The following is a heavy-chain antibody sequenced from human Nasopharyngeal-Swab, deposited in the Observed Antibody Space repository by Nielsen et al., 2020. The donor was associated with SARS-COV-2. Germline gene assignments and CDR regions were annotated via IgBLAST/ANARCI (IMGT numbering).Heavy chain of an antibody. CDR2: FYYSGSA. V-gene: IGHV4-39*01. Sequence: SETLSLTCTVSGASISSSTYYWAWIRQAPGRGLDWIGSFYYSGSAYYNPSLKSRVTISVDTSRNDLYLKLTSVTAADTAVYYCARHPVDGRLWVRGVMKEYGMDVWGQGTTVTAS. CDR3: ARHPVDGRLWVRGVMKEYGMDV. D-gene: IGHD3-10*01. CDR1: GASISSSTYY. J-gene: IGHJ6*02.